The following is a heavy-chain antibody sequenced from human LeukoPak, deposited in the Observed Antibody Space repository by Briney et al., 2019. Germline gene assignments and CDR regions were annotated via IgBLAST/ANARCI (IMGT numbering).Heavy chain of an antibody. D-gene: IGHD3-10*01. Sequence: GGSLRLSCAASGFTVSSNYMSWVRQAPGKGLEWVSVIYSGGSTYYSDSVKGRFTISRDNSKNTLYLQMNSLRAEDTAVYYCAKEIPFYCSGSYFNLFYFWGQGTLVTVSS. CDR3: AKEIPFYCSGSYFNLFYF. J-gene: IGHJ4*02. CDR1: GFTVSSNY. V-gene: IGHV3-53*01. CDR2: IYSGGST.